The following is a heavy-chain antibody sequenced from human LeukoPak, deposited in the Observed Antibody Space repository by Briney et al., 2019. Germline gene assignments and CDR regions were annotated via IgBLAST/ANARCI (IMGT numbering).Heavy chain of an antibody. V-gene: IGHV4-39*07. CDR3: ARRGYYDSSGYYYPKPRRWFDP. J-gene: IGHJ5*02. CDR1: GGSISINNYY. Sequence: SETLSLTCTVSGGSISINNYYWAWIRQPPGKGVEWIGSIYYTGTTYYNPSLKNRVTISVDTSKNQFSLRLSSVTAADTAVYYCARRGYYDSSGYYYPKPRRWFDPWGQGTLVTVSS. D-gene: IGHD3-22*01. CDR2: IYYTGTT.